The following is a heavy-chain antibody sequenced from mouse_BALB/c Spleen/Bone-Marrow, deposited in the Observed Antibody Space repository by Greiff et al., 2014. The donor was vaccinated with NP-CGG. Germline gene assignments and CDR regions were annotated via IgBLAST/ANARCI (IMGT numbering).Heavy chain of an antibody. V-gene: IGHV1-5*01. CDR1: GYSFTSYW. CDR2: IYPGNSDT. D-gene: IGHD2-4*01. Sequence: VQLQQSGTVLARPGASVKMSCKAPGYSFTSYWMHWVKQRPGQGLEWIGAIYPGNSDTSYNQKFKGKAKLTAVTSASTAYMELSSLTNEDSAVYYCTKGDDYDGAWFAYWGQGTLVTVSA. CDR3: TKGDDYDGAWFAY. J-gene: IGHJ3*01.